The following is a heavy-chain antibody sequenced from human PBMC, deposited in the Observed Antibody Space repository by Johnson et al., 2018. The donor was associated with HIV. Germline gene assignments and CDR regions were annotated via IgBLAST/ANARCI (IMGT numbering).Heavy chain of an antibody. CDR3: ASGDDDGF. CDR2: ISYDGSNK. V-gene: IGHV3-30*04. D-gene: IGHD5-12*01. J-gene: IGHJ3*01. CDR1: GFTFSSYA. Sequence: VQLVESGGGVVQPGRSLRLSCAASGFTFSSYAMHWVRQAPGKGLEWVAVISYDGSNKYYADSVKGRFTISRDNSRNTLYLQMNSLRAEDTAVYYCASGDDDGFWGQGTVVTVSS.